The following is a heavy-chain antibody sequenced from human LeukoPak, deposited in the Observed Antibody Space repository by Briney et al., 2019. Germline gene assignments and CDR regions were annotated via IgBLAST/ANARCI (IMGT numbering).Heavy chain of an antibody. V-gene: IGHV3-48*03. J-gene: IGHJ4*02. CDR1: GFTFSSYE. D-gene: IGHD1-26*01. CDR2: ISSSGSTI. Sequence: PGGSLRLSCAASGFTFSSYEMNWVRQAPGKGLEWVSYISSSGSTIYYADSVKGRFTISRDNAKNSLYLQMNSLRAEDTAVYYCARDPIVPPSRTFDYWGQGTLVTVSS. CDR3: ARDPIVPPSRTFDY.